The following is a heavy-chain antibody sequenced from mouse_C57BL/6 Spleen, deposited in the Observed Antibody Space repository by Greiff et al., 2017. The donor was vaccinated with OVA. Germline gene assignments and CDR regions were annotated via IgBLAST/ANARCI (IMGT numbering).Heavy chain of an antibody. D-gene: IGHD1-1*01. J-gene: IGHJ3*01. Sequence: VKLQQPGAELVRPGSSVKLSCKASGYTFTRYWMDWVKQRPGQGLEWIGNIYPSDSETHYNQKFKDKATLTVDKSSSTAYMQLSSLTSEDSAVYYCARRTYYGSGFAYWGQGTLVTVSA. CDR3: ARRTYYGSGFAY. CDR2: IYPSDSET. V-gene: IGHV1-61*01. CDR1: GYTFTRYW.